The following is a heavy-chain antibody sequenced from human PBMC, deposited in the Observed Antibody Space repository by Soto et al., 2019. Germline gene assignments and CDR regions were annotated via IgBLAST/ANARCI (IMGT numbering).Heavy chain of an antibody. J-gene: IGHJ4*02. CDR2: IYYSGST. Sequence: PSETLSLTCTVSGGSISSGDYYWSWIRQPPGKGLEWIGYIYYSGSTYYNPSLKSRVTISVDTSKNQFSLKVSSVTAADTAVYYCARDRGCWSYGFRTFYFDYWGQGTQVTVSS. CDR1: GGSISSGDYY. D-gene: IGHD1-26*01. CDR3: ARDRGCWSYGFRTFYFDY. V-gene: IGHV4-30-4*01.